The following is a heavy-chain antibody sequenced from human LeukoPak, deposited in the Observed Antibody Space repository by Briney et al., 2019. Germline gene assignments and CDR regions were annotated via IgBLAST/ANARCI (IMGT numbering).Heavy chain of an antibody. CDR2: ISSSSSYI. J-gene: IGHJ4*02. Sequence: GGSLRLSCAASGFTFSAHSMNWVRQAPGKGLEWVSSISSSSSYIYYADSVKGRFTISRGNAKNSLYLQMNSLRAEDTAVYYCARDAPPHYCSGGSCYCGIDYWGQGTLLTVSS. CDR1: GFTFSAHS. V-gene: IGHV3-21*01. D-gene: IGHD2-15*01. CDR3: ARDAPPHYCSGGSCYCGIDY.